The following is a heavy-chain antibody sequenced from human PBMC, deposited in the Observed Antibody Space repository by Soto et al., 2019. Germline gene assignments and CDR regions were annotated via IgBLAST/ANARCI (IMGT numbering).Heavy chain of an antibody. J-gene: IGHJ6*02. CDR1: GFTFSSYG. Sequence: QVQLVESGGGVVQPGRSLRLSCAASGFTFSSYGMHWVRQAPGKGLAWVAVISYDGSNKYYADSVKGRFTISRDNSKNTLYLQMNSLRAEDTAVYYCAKGAVTGDYYYYGMDVWGQGTTVTVSS. CDR2: ISYDGSNK. V-gene: IGHV3-30*18. D-gene: IGHD2-21*02. CDR3: AKGAVTGDYYYYGMDV.